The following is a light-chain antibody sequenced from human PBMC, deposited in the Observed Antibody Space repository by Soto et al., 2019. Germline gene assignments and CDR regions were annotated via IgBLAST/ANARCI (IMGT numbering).Light chain of an antibody. Sequence: EIVLTQSPDTLPLSPGERATLSCRASQSVSSSNLAWDQQRPGQAPRLLIYGASSRATGIPDRFSGSGSGTDFTLTVPRLEPEDFAVYYCQQFGISPRTFGQGTKLE. CDR1: QSVSSSN. CDR3: QQFGISPRT. J-gene: IGKJ2*01. CDR2: GAS. V-gene: IGKV3-20*01.